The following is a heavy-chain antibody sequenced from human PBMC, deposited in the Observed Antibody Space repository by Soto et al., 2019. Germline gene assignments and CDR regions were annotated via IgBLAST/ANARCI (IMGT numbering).Heavy chain of an antibody. V-gene: IGHV4-34*01. CDR2: INHSGST. CDR1: GGSFSGYY. CDR3: ARGKGSGSYYYYYGMDV. J-gene: IGHJ6*02. D-gene: IGHD1-26*01. Sequence: SETLSLTCAVYGGSFSGYYWSWIHQPPGKGLEWIGEINHSGSTNYNPSLKSRVTISVDTSKNQFSLKLSSVTAADTAVYYCARGKGSGSYYYYYGMDVWGQGTTVTVSS.